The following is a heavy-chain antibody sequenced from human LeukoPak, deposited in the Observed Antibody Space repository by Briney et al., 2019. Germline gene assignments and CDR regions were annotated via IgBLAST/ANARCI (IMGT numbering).Heavy chain of an antibody. CDR2: ISGGSRYI. D-gene: IGHD2-15*01. J-gene: IGHJ5*02. V-gene: IGHV3-21*01. CDR3: AKCSGGNCYHSDDH. CDR1: VFTFSAYS. Sequence: GGCLRLSRAASVFTFSAYSMNWVRQAPGKGLEWVSSISGGSRYIYYADSVKGRFTIARDNDKVSLHLQMNSLRAEDTSVYYCAKCSGGNCYHSDDHWGQGTLVTVSP.